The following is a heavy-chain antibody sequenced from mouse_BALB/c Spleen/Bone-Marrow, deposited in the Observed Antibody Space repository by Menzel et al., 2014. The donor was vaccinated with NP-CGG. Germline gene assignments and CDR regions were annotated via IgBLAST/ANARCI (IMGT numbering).Heavy chain of an antibody. V-gene: IGHV1-14*01. J-gene: IGHJ3*01. Sequence: LVESGPELVKPGASVKMSCKASGYTFTSYVMHWVKQKPGQGLEWIGYINPYNDGTKYNEKFKGKATLTSDKSSSTAYMELSSLTPEDSAVYYCARGGRYDGAWVAYWGQGTLVTVSA. CDR3: ARGGRYDGAWVAY. D-gene: IGHD2-14*01. CDR1: GYTFTSYV. CDR2: INPYNDGT.